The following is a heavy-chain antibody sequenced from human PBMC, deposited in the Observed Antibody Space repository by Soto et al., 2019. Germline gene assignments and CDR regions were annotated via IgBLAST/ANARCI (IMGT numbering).Heavy chain of an antibody. CDR2: MNPNSGNT. D-gene: IGHD6-25*01. CDR1: GYTFTSYD. Sequence: QVQLVQSGAEVKKPGASVKVSCKASGYTFTSYDINWVRQATGQGLELMGWMNPNSGNTGYAQKFQGRLTMTRNTSISTAYMELRSLGSEDTAVYYWARPAQEGNWFDPWGQGTLVTVSS. J-gene: IGHJ5*02. V-gene: IGHV1-8*01. CDR3: ARPAQEGNWFDP.